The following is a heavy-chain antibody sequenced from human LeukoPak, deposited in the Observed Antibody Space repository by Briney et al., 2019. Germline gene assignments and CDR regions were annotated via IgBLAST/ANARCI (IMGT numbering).Heavy chain of an antibody. V-gene: IGHV3-7*01. CDR2: IKQDGSEK. CDR3: ARVPLNYYYYMDV. Sequence: GSLRLSCAASGFIFSNYWMSWVRQAPGKGLEWVANIKQDGSEKFYVDSVKGRFTISRDNAKNSPYLQMNSLRAEDTAVYNCARVPLNYYYYMDVWGKGTTVTVSS. CDR1: GFIFSNYW. J-gene: IGHJ6*03.